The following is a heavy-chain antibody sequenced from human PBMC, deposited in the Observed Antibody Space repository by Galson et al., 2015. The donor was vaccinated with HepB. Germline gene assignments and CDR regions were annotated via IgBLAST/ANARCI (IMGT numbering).Heavy chain of an antibody. J-gene: IGHJ4*02. D-gene: IGHD3-9*01. Sequence: SLRLSCAASGFTFSIYAMSWVRQAPGKGLEWVSAISGIGDSTIIYADSVKGQFTISRDNSKNSLFLQVDGLRPEDTAMYYCARDFGWNFDLWGQGTLVTVSS. CDR1: GFTFSIYA. CDR2: ISGIGDSTI. CDR3: ARDFGWNFDL. V-gene: IGHV3-23*01.